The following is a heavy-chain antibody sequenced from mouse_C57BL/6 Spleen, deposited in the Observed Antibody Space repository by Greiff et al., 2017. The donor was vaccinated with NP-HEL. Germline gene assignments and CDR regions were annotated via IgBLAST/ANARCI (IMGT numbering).Heavy chain of an antibody. CDR1: GYTFTDYY. D-gene: IGHD1-1*01. CDR3: AREGYYGRAPFDY. CDR2: INPNNGGT. J-gene: IGHJ2*01. V-gene: IGHV1-26*01. Sequence: EVQLQQSGPELVKPGASVKISCKASGYTFTDYYMNWVKQSHGKSLEWIGDINPNNGGTSYNQKFKGKATLTVDKSSSTAYMELRSLTSEDSAVYYCAREGYYGRAPFDYWGQGTTLTVSS.